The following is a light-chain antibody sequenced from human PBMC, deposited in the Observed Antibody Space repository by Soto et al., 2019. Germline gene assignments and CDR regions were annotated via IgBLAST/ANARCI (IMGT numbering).Light chain of an antibody. CDR3: QQLNIFPPLFT. CDR2: ATS. J-gene: IGKJ3*01. V-gene: IGKV3-15*01. Sequence: EIVMTQSPATLSVSPGERASLSCRASQSVSSNLAWYQQKPGQTPRLLIYATSTRATGIPARFSGSGSGTEFTLTISSLQPEDFATYFCQQLNIFPPLFTFGPGTKVDIK. CDR1: QSVSSN.